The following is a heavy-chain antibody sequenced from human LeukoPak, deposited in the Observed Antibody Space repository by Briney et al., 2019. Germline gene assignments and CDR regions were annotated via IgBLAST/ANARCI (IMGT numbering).Heavy chain of an antibody. V-gene: IGHV4-59*01. Sequence: SETLSLTCTVSGGSLNNYYWRWIRQPPGKGLEYIGYIYYSGSTNYNPSLKSRVTISVDTSKNQFSLKLSSVTAADTAVYYCARDPPGSGSYLDYWGQGTLVTVSS. CDR2: IYYSGST. CDR3: ARDPPGSGSYLDY. J-gene: IGHJ4*02. CDR1: GGSLNNYY. D-gene: IGHD3-10*01.